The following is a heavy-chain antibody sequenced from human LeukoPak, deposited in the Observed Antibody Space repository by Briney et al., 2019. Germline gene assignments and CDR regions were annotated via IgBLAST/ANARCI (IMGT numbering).Heavy chain of an antibody. V-gene: IGHV1-2*06. Sequence: GASVKVSCKASGYTFTAYYMHWVRQAPGQGLEWMGRINPNSGDTNYAQKFQGRVTITEDTSTDTAYMELSSLRSEDTAVYYCATDRGFEQWLVLGDDWGQGTLVTVSS. J-gene: IGHJ4*02. D-gene: IGHD6-19*01. CDR2: INPNSGDT. CDR3: ATDRGFEQWLVLGDD. CDR1: GYTFTAYY.